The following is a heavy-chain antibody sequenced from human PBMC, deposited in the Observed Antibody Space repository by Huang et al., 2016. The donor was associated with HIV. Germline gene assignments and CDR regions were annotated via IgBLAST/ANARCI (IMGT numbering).Heavy chain of an antibody. CDR1: GGSISSSGYY. CDR3: ATNNWNDSYYYFMDV. D-gene: IGHD1-20*01. Sequence: QLQLQESGPGLVKPSETLSLTCTVSGGSISSSGYYWGWIRQPPGKGLEWIGSIYHSGSTDYNPSLRSRVTIFIDTSKIQFSLKLKSVTPADTAVYYCATNNWNDSYYYFMDVWGKGTTVTVSS. V-gene: IGHV4-39*01. CDR2: IYHSGST. J-gene: IGHJ6*03.